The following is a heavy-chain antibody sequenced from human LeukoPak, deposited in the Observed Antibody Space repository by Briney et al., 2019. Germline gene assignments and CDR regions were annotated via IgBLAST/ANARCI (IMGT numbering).Heavy chain of an antibody. Sequence: GGSLRLSCAASGFTFSSYWMSWVRQAPGKGLEWVANIKQDGSEKYYVDSVKGRFTISRDNAKNSLYLQMNSLRAEDTALYYCARDTPYSSSWQSYYGMDVWGQGTTVTVCS. V-gene: IGHV3-7*01. CDR2: IKQDGSEK. CDR3: ARDTPYSSSWQSYYGMDV. CDR1: GFTFSSYW. D-gene: IGHD6-13*01. J-gene: IGHJ6*02.